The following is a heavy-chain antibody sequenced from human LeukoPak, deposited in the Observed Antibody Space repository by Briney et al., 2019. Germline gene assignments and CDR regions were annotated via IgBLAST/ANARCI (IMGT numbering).Heavy chain of an antibody. Sequence: NPSETLSLTCTVSGGSISSYYWSWIRQPPGKGLEWIGYIYYSGSTNYNPTLKSRVTISVDTSKNQFSLKLSSVTAADTAVYYCARDRGPVYWGQGTLVTVSS. CDR2: IYYSGST. CDR3: ARDRGPVY. V-gene: IGHV4-59*01. J-gene: IGHJ4*02. CDR1: GGSISSYY.